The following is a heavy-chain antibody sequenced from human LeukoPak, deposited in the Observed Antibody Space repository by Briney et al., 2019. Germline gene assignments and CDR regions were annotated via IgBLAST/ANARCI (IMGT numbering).Heavy chain of an antibody. Sequence: GGSLRLSCAASAFSFSNYNMNWVRQAPGKGLEWVSSITSSDSYIYYADSVKGRFTISRDNAKNSLYLQLNSLRAEDTAVYYCARGPYSGSYSDYYYYYMDVWGKGTTVTVSS. V-gene: IGHV3-21*01. CDR3: ARGPYSGSYSDYYYYYMDV. CDR1: AFSFSNYN. J-gene: IGHJ6*03. D-gene: IGHD1-26*01. CDR2: ITSSDSYI.